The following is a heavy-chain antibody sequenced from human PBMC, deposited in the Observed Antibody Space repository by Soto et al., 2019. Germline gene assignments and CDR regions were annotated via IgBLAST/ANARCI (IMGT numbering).Heavy chain of an antibody. CDR2: IYPADSDT. CDR3: ARQGYRRRWYLATDV. J-gene: IGHJ6*04. Sequence: RQISCKGSGYSFTDYWIGWVRQMPGKGLEWMGIIYPADSDTRYSPSFQGQVTISADKSISTAYLQWSSLKASDSAMYYCARQGYRRRWYLATDVWGKGTTVTVSS. V-gene: IGHV5-51*01. CDR1: GYSFTDYW. D-gene: IGHD2-15*01.